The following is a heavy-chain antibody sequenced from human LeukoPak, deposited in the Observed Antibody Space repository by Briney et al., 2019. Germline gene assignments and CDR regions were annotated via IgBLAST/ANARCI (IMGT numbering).Heavy chain of an antibody. D-gene: IGHD1-26*01. J-gene: IGHJ5*02. V-gene: IGHV1-18*01. CDR3: ARGDKYSGSYRNNWFDP. CDR1: GYTFTSYG. Sequence: GASVKASCKASGYTFTSYGISWVRQAPGQGLEWMGWISAYNGNTNYAQKLQGRVTMTTDTSTSTAYMELRSLRSDDTAVYYCARGDKYSGSYRNNWFDPWGQGTLVTVSS. CDR2: ISAYNGNT.